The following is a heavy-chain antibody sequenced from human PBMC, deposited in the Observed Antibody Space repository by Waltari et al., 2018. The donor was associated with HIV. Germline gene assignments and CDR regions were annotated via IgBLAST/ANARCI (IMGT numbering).Heavy chain of an antibody. CDR2: IYYSGST. D-gene: IGHD3-10*01. J-gene: IGHJ4*02. V-gene: IGHV4-39*01. Sequence: QLQLQESGPGLVKPAETLSLTCTVPGGSIRDTTVHWGWIRQPPGKGLEWIASIYYSGSTYFNPSLESRLAISVDTSKNQFSLKLSSVTAADTAIYYCARQLRIPGSGRRGFYFDYWGLRTLVTVSS. CDR1: GGSIRDTTVH. CDR3: ARQLRIPGSGRRGFYFDY.